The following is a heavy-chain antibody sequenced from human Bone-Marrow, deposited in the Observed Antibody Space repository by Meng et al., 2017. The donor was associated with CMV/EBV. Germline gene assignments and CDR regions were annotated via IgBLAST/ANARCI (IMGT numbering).Heavy chain of an antibody. CDR1: GGSISSGGYY. CDR2: IYYSGST. V-gene: IGHV4-31*03. D-gene: IGHD3-9*01. J-gene: IGHJ5*02. Sequence: SETLSLTCTVSGGSISSGGYYWSWIRQHPGKGLEWIGYIYYSGSTCYNPSLKSRVTISVDTSKNQFSLKLSSVTAADTAVYYCARYDTNNWFDPWGQGTLVTVSS. CDR3: ARYDTNNWFDP.